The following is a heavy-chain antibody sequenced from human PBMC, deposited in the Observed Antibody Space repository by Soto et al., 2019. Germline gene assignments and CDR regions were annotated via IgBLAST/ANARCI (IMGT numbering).Heavy chain of an antibody. J-gene: IGHJ4*02. Sequence: EVQLVQSGGDLVQPGGSLRLSCVASGFTFSTYWMTWVRQAPGMGLEWVAGIKEDGSEEVYVDSVKGRFSISRDNAKTSLYLQLNSLRAAYTSVYYCATAISSPFSEFDYCGQGSLVSVSS. CDR3: ATAISSPFSEFDY. V-gene: IGHV3-7*01. CDR1: GFTFSTYW. D-gene: IGHD1-26*01. CDR2: IKEDGSEE.